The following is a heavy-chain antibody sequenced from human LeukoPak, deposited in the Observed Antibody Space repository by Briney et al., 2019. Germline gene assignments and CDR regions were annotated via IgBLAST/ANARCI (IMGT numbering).Heavy chain of an antibody. V-gene: IGHV1-46*01. J-gene: IGHJ4*02. CDR2: INPSGGST. CDR1: GYTFTSYY. Sequence: AAVKVSCKASGYTFTSYYMHWVRQAPGQGLEWMGIINPSGGSTSYAQKFQGRVTMTRDMSTSTVYMELSSLRSEDTAVYYCARGVRKTKGDYWGQGTLVTVSS. CDR3: ARGVRKTKGDY.